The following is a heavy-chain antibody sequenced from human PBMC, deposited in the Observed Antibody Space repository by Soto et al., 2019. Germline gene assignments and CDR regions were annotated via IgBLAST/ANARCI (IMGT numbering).Heavy chain of an antibody. CDR2: ISGSGGST. CDR1: GFSFSSYA. D-gene: IGHD3-22*01. V-gene: IGHV3-23*01. Sequence: GGPLRLSCAASGFSFSSYAMSWVRQAPGKGLEWVSAISGSGGSTYYADSVKGRFTISRDNSKNTLYLQMNSLRAEDTAVYYCAKLHYYYDSSGYYSPFDYWGQGTLVTVSS. CDR3: AKLHYYYDSSGYYSPFDY. J-gene: IGHJ4*02.